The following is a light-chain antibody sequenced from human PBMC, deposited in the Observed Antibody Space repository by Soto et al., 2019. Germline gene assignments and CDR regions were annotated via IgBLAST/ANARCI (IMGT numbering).Light chain of an antibody. J-gene: IGKJ1*01. CDR3: QQYGSAPRT. CDR1: SSVSGSY. CDR2: GAS. V-gene: IGKV3-20*01. Sequence: IVLTQPPGTLSLSPGERSTLSCRVISSVSGSYGAWYQQKPGQAPRPLIYGASSRATDIPDRCSGSGSGTGFTLTIGRRETEDFAVYYGQQYGSAPRTVGQGTKVEIK.